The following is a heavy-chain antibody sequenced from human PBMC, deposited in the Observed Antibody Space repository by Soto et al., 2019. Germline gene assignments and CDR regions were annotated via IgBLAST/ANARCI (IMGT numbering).Heavy chain of an antibody. V-gene: IGHV3-30-3*01. CDR1: GFTFSSYA. CDR2: ISYDGSNK. Sequence: PGGSLRLSCAASGFTFSSYAMHWVRQAPGKGLEWVAVISYDGSNKYYADSVKGRFTISRDNSKNTLYLQMNSLRAEDTAVYYCARDSYYDFWSGYTRFDYWGQGTLVTVSS. CDR3: ARDSYYDFWSGYTRFDY. J-gene: IGHJ4*02. D-gene: IGHD3-3*01.